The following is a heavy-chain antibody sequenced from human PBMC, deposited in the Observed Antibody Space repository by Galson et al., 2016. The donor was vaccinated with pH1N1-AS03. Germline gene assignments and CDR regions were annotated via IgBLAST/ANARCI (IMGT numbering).Heavy chain of an antibody. Sequence: SETLSLTCAVSGVSFRGHYWNWIRQAPGKGLEWIGEINYYGTPYYNPSLRGRATLSLDTSKNHLSLDLTSVTAADTAVYYWAKASNDDIWGSYRSVKYWGQGSRVIVSS. J-gene: IGHJ4*02. CDR1: GVSFRGHY. CDR2: INYYGTP. D-gene: IGHD3-16*02. V-gene: IGHV4-34*01. CDR3: AKASNDDIWGSYRSVKY.